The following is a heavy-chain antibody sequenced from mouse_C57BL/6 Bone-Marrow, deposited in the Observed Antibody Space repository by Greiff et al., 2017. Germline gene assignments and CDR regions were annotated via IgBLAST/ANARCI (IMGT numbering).Heavy chain of an antibody. J-gene: IGHJ3*01. V-gene: IGHV1-69*01. CDR2: IDPSDSST. Sequence: QVQLQQPGAELVMPGASVKLSCKASGYTFTSYWMHWVKQRPGQGLEWIGEIDPSDSSTNYNQKFKGKSTVTVDKSSSTAYMQLSSLTSEDSAVYYCARTSDGDYDAYWGQGTLVTVSA. CDR1: GYTFTSYW. D-gene: IGHD2-13*01. CDR3: ARTSDGDYDAY.